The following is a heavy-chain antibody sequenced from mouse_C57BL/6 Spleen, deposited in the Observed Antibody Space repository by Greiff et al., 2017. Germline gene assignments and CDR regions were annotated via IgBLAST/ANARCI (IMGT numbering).Heavy chain of an antibody. CDR2: IYPRSGNT. D-gene: IGHD2-2*01. CDR1: GYTFTSYG. Sequence: VQLQQSGAELARPGASVKLSCKASGYTFTSYGISWVKQRTGQGLEWIGEIYPRSGNTYYNEKFKGKATLTADKSSSTAYMELRSLTSEDSAVYFCARDVGYGYDAWFAYWGQGTLVTVSA. CDR3: ARDVGYGYDAWFAY. J-gene: IGHJ3*01. V-gene: IGHV1-81*01.